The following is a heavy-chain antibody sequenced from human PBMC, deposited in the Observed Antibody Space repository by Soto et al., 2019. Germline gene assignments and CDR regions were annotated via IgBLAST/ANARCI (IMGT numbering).Heavy chain of an antibody. CDR2: IHSDGSST. Sequence: GMRWIRQAPGMGLVWVSRIHSDGSSTTYADSVKGRFTISRDNARNTLYLQMNSLRADDTAVYYCARGDRGAFDLWGQGIVVTVSS. D-gene: IGHD1-26*01. V-gene: IGHV3-74*01. CDR3: ARGDRGAFDL. CDR1: G. J-gene: IGHJ3*01.